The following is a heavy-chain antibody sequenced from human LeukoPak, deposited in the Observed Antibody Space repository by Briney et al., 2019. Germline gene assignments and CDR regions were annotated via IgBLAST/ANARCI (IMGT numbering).Heavy chain of an antibody. CDR1: GFTFSSYA. J-gene: IGHJ4*02. Sequence: GRSLRLSCAASGFTFSSYAMHWVRQAPGKGLEWVAVISYAGSNEYYADSVKGRLTISRDNSKNTLYLQMNSLRAEDTAVYYCTRGDSSGYYYAPPDYWGQGTLVTVSS. CDR2: ISYAGSNE. V-gene: IGHV3-30*04. D-gene: IGHD3-22*01. CDR3: TRGDSSGYYYAPPDY.